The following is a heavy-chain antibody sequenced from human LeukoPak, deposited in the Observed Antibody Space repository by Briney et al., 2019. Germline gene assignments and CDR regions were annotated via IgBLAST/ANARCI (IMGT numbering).Heavy chain of an antibody. J-gene: IGHJ5*02. CDR3: ARGVGYCSSTRRYRAGIWFDP. D-gene: IGHD2-2*02. CDR1: GYTFTSSY. Sequence: ASVKVSCKASGYTFTSSYMHWVRQAPGQGLEWMGIINPSGGSTSYAQKFQGRVTMTRDMSTSTVYMELSSLRSEDTAVYYCARGVGYCSSTRRYRAGIWFDPWGQGTLVTVSS. V-gene: IGHV1-46*01. CDR2: INPSGGST.